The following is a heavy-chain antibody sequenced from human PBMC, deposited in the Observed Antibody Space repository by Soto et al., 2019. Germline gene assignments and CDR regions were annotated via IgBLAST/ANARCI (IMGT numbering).Heavy chain of an antibody. V-gene: IGHV4-30-4*01. CDR1: GGSISSGENY. Sequence: QVQLQESGPGLVKPSQTLSLTCSVSGGSISSGENYWNWIRQPPGKGLEWIGYIYYSGDTYYNPSLKSRVTISLDTSKNQFSLKLSSVTAADPAVYYCAAPSGYYWVHDYWGQGTLVTVSS. CDR3: AAPSGYYWVHDY. J-gene: IGHJ4*02. CDR2: IYYSGDT. D-gene: IGHD3-22*01.